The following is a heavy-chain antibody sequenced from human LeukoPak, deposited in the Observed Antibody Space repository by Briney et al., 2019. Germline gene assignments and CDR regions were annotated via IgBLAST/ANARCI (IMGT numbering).Heavy chain of an antibody. Sequence: GDPVKVSCKASGYTFTSYGISWVRQAPGQGLEWMGWISAYNGNTNYAQKLQGRVTMTTDTSTSTAYMELRSLRSDDTAVYYCAGSIAAAGTTIYYYYGMDVWGQGTTVTVSS. CDR1: GYTFTSYG. D-gene: IGHD6-13*01. CDR2: ISAYNGNT. V-gene: IGHV1-18*01. CDR3: AGSIAAAGTTIYYYYGMDV. J-gene: IGHJ6*02.